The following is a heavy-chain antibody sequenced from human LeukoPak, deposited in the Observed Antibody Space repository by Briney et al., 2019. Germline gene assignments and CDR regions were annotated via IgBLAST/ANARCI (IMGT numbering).Heavy chain of an antibody. CDR2: IIPIFGTA. CDR3: ARGNYPSWYSSGWYDY. Sequence: ASVKVSCKASGGTFSTYAISWVRQAPGQGLEWMGGIIPIFGTANYAQNFQGRVTITADESTSTAYMELSSLRSEDTAVYYCARGNYPSWYSSGWYDYWGQGTLVTVSS. D-gene: IGHD6-19*01. V-gene: IGHV1-69*13. CDR1: GGTFSTYA. J-gene: IGHJ4*02.